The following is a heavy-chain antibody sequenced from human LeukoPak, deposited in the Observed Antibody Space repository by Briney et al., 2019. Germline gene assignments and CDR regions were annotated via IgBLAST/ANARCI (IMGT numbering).Heavy chain of an antibody. CDR3: AEVGTENGMDV. D-gene: IGHD2-8*02. CDR2: ISGGGGTT. V-gene: IGHV3-23*01. J-gene: IGHJ6*02. CDR1: GFTFSNYA. Sequence: GGSLRLSCAASGFTFSNYAMSWVRQAPGKGLEWVSAISGGGGTTYYADSVKGRFTISRYNSKNTLYLQMNSLRAEDTAVYYCAEVGTENGMDVWGQGTTVTVSS.